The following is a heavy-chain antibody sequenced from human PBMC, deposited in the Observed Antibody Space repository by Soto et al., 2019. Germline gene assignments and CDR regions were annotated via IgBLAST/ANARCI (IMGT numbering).Heavy chain of an antibody. J-gene: IGHJ4*02. CDR3: AKDSAYSSSPYYFDY. CDR2: ISWNSGSI. V-gene: IGHV3-9*01. D-gene: IGHD6-13*01. CDR1: GFTFDDYA. Sequence: GGSLRLSCAASGFTFDDYAMHWVRQAPGKGLEWVSGISWNSGSIGYADSVKGRFTISRDNAKNSLYLQMNSLRAEDTALYYCAKDSAYSSSPYYFDYWGQGTLVTVSS.